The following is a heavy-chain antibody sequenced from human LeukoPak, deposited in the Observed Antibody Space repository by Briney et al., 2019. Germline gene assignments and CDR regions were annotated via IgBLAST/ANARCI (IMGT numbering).Heavy chain of an antibody. J-gene: IGHJ6*02. D-gene: IGHD3-3*01. CDR1: GFTVSSNY. V-gene: IGHV3-66*01. CDR2: IYSGGST. CDR3: ARVQREPVFWNGMDV. Sequence: GGSLRLSCAASGFTVSSNYMSWVRQAPGKGLERVSVIYSGGSTYYADFVKGRFTISRNNSKNTLYLQMNSLRAEDTAVYYCARVQREPVFWNGMDVWGQGTTVTVSS.